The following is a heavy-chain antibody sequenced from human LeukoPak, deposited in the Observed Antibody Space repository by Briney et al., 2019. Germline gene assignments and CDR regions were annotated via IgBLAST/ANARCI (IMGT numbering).Heavy chain of an antibody. D-gene: IGHD5-12*01. CDR1: GGSISSYY. V-gene: IGHV4-59*01. J-gene: IGHJ3*02. CDR3: ARVLKGGYDWSCAFDI. CDR2: IYYSGST. Sequence: SETLSLTCTVSGGSISSYYWSWIRQPPGKGLEWIGYIYYSGSTNYNPSLKSRVTISVDTSKNQFSLKLSPVTAADTAVYYCARVLKGGYDWSCAFDIWGQGTMVTVSS.